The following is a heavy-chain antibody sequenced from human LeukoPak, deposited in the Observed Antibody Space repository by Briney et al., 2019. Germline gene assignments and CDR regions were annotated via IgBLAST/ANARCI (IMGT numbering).Heavy chain of an antibody. Sequence: ASVKVSREVSGYTLTELSVHWVPHPPGKGLVWMGGFDPEDGETIYAQKCQGRVTMAEDTSTDTAYMGLSSLRSEDTAVYYCATGRGGSGYYDAVCWGQGTLVTVSS. CDR2: FDPEDGET. V-gene: IGHV1-24*01. D-gene: IGHD3-22*01. CDR1: GYTLTELS. CDR3: ATGRGGSGYYDAVC. J-gene: IGHJ4*02.